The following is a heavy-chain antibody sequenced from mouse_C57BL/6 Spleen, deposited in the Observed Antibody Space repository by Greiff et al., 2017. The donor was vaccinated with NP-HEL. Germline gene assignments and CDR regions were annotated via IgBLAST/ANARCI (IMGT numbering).Heavy chain of an antibody. Sequence: VQLQQPGAELVKPGASVKLSCKAFGYTFTSYWMHWVKQRPGQGLEWIGMIHPNSGSTNYNEKFKSKATLTVDKSSSTAYMQLSSLTSEDSAVYYCARLITTVVAFDYWGQGTTLTVSS. D-gene: IGHD1-1*01. CDR2: IHPNSGST. V-gene: IGHV1-64*01. CDR3: ARLITTVVAFDY. J-gene: IGHJ2*01. CDR1: GYTFTSYW.